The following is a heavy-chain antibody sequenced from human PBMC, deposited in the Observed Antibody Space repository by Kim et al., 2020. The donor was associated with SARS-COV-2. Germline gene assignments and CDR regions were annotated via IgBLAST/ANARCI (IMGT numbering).Heavy chain of an antibody. Sequence: GGSLRLSCAASGFTFSSYWMSWVRQAPGKGLEWVANIKQDGSEKYYVDSVKGRFTISRDNAKNSLYLQMNSLRAEDTAVYYCARAKGYCSSTSCYANYYYYGMDVWGQGTTVTVSS. V-gene: IGHV3-7*03. CDR1: GFTFSSYW. CDR2: IKQDGSEK. D-gene: IGHD2-2*01. CDR3: ARAKGYCSSTSCYANYYYYGMDV. J-gene: IGHJ6*02.